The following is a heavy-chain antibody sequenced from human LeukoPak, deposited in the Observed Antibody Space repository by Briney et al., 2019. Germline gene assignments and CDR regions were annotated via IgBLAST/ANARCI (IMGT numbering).Heavy chain of an antibody. J-gene: IGHJ2*01. CDR3: ARDTRGLDYWYFDL. V-gene: IGHV1-2*06. D-gene: IGHD3-10*01. Sequence: ASVKVSCKASGYTLTDYYIHWVRQAPGQGPEWMGRINPNSGGTLYAQIFQGRVTMTRDTSISTAYMELSRLRSDDTAVYYCARDTRGLDYWYFDLWGRGTLVTVSS. CDR2: INPNSGGT. CDR1: GYTLTDYY.